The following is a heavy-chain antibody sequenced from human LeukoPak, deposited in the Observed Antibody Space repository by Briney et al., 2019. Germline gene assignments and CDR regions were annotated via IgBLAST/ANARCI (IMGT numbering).Heavy chain of an antibody. CDR1: GGTFSSYA. V-gene: IGHV1-69*13. J-gene: IGHJ4*03. D-gene: IGHD3-16*01. Sequence: SVKVSCKASGGTFSSYAISWVRQAPGQGLEWMGGIIPLFGTADYPQKFQGRVTITADESTSTTYMELSSLKSEDTATYYCTTRSCGAGACSSSFYYYYGLHFWGQGTPVFVSS. CDR3: TTRSCGAGACSSSFYYYYGLHF. CDR2: IIPLFGTA.